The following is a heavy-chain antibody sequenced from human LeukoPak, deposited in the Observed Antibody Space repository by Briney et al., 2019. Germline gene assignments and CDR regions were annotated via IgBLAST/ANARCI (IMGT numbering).Heavy chain of an antibody. CDR3: ARTSWFGEPY. J-gene: IGHJ4*02. CDR2: ISPGGGTT. D-gene: IGHD3-10*01. Sequence: PGGSLRLSCAVSGFAFGSEAMSWVRQSPARGLEWVASISPGGGTTYYADYVRGRFTISRDNAKNSLYLQMNSLRAEDTAVYYCARTSWFGEPYWGQGTLVTVSS. CDR1: GFAFGSEA. V-gene: IGHV3-23*01.